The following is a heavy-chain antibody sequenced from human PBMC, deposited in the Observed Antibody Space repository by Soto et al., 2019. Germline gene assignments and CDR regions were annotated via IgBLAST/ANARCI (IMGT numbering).Heavy chain of an antibody. CDR2: ISGSGDTT. V-gene: IGHV3-23*01. CDR3: AKADYSYSWAPGDY. Sequence: GGSLRLSCVISRLAFSSYALNWVRQAPWEGLEWVSSISGSGDTTYYADSVKGRFTISRDNSKNTLYLQMNSLRVEDTALYYCAKADYSYSWAPGDYWGQGTLVTVSS. D-gene: IGHD6-13*01. J-gene: IGHJ4*02. CDR1: RLAFSSYA.